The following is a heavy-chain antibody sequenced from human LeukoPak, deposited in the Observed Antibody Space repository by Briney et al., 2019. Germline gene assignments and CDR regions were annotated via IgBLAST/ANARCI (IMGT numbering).Heavy chain of an antibody. D-gene: IGHD3-22*01. V-gene: IGHV4-59*01. CDR3: ARGGFAYYYDSSGYYYFDY. CDR2: FFYSGST. J-gene: IGHJ4*02. CDR1: GGSISSYY. Sequence: SETLSLTCTVSGGSISSYYWSWIRQPPGKGLEWMGYFFYSGSTNYNPSLKSRVTISVDTPKTHISLKLSSVTAADTAVYYCARGGFAYYYDSSGYYYFDYWGQGTLVTVSS.